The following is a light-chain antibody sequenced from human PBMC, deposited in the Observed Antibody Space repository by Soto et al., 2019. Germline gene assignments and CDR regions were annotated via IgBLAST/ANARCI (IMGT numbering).Light chain of an antibody. CDR2: AAS. CDR1: QSVGSNY. CDR3: QHYGTTWYT. Sequence: DMGLTKSPGTLSLSPGERAILSCRASQSVGSNYLAWYQQKPGQAPRLLIYAASSRATGIPDRFSGRGSGTDFTLTITRLEPEDFAGYYCQHYGTTWYTFGQGTNLDIK. V-gene: IGKV3-20*01. J-gene: IGKJ2*01.